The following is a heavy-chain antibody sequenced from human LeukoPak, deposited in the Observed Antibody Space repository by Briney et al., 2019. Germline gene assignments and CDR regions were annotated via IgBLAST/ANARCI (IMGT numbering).Heavy chain of an antibody. Sequence: GGSLRLSCAASGFTFSSYVMNWVRQAPGKGLEWVSYISSSGSTIYYADSVKGRFTISRDNAKNSLYLQMNSLRVEDTAVYYCRGTALADYWGQGTLVTVSS. D-gene: IGHD6-13*01. J-gene: IGHJ4*02. V-gene: IGHV3-48*03. CDR1: GFTFSSYV. CDR2: ISSSGSTI. CDR3: RGTALADY.